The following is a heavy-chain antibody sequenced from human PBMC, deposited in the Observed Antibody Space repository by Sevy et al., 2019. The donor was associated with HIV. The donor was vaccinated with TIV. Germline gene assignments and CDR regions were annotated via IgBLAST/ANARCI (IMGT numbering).Heavy chain of an antibody. D-gene: IGHD3-3*01. CDR3: AKVGGFLEWLKHNYGMDV. CDR1: GFTFSSYA. Sequence: GGYLRLSCAASGFTFSSYAMSWVRQAPGKGLEWVSAISGSGGSTYYSDSVKGRFTISRDNSKNTLYLQMNSLRAEDTAVYYCAKVGGFLEWLKHNYGMDVWGHGTTVTVSS. CDR2: ISGSGGST. V-gene: IGHV3-23*01. J-gene: IGHJ6*02.